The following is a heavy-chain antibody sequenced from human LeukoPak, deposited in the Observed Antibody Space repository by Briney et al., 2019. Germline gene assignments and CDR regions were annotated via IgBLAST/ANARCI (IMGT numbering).Heavy chain of an antibody. J-gene: IGHJ4*02. Sequence: GGSLRLSCAASGFTFSSYGMHWVRQVPGKGLEWVAFIRYDGSNKYYADSVKGRFTISRDNSKNTLYLQMNSLRAEDTAVYYCAKERDTAMVTIDYWGQGTLVTVSS. V-gene: IGHV3-30*02. CDR1: GFTFSSYG. CDR3: AKERDTAMVTIDY. CDR2: IRYDGSNK. D-gene: IGHD5-18*01.